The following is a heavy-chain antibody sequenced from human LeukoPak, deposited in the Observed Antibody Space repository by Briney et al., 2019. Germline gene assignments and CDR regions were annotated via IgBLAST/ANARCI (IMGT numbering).Heavy chain of an antibody. CDR1: GYSFTSYW. J-gene: IGHJ5*02. CDR2: ILPLVGRL. V-gene: IGHV1-69*02. Sequence: KISCKGSGYSFTSYWISWVRQAPGQGLEWMGRILPLVGRLHYAQKFQGRFTLTADKSTTTVYMELSSLRSEDTAVYYCVRSGYDYDWFDPWGQGTLVTVSS. D-gene: IGHD5-12*01. CDR3: VRSGYDYDWFDP.